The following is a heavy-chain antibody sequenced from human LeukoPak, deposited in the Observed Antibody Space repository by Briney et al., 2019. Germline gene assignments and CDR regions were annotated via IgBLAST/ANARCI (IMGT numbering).Heavy chain of an antibody. V-gene: IGHV1-18*01. CDR3: ARSPDVTGSYYVPFQH. CDR2: ISAYNGNT. J-gene: IGHJ1*01. CDR1: GYTFTSYG. Sequence: ASVKVSCKASGYTFTSYGISWVRQAPGQGLEWMGRISAYNGNTNYAQKLQGRVTMTTDTSTSTAYMELRSLRSDDTAVYYCARSPDVTGSYYVPFQHWGQGTLVTVSS. D-gene: IGHD1-26*01.